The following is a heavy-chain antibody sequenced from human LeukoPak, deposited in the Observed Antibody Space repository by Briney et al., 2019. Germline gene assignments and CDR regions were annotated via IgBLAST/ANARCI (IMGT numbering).Heavy chain of an antibody. D-gene: IGHD5-24*01. Sequence: GGSLRLSCAASGFTFSTYAMNWVRQAPGKGLEWVSGISGSGGSTYYADSVKGRFTISRDNSKNTLYLQMNSLRAEDTAVYYCAKDRGLRWLQLNFDYWGQGTLVTVSS. V-gene: IGHV3-23*01. CDR3: AKDRGLRWLQLNFDY. CDR2: ISGSGGST. J-gene: IGHJ4*02. CDR1: GFTFSTYA.